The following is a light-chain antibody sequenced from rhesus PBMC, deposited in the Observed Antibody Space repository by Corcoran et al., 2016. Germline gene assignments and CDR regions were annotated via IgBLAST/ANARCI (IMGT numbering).Light chain of an antibody. V-gene: IGLV3-36*01. CDR3: QIWDSTTDHYI. J-gene: IGLJ1*01. CDR1: NIGRKN. Sequence: SYDLTQPRSVSVSPGQKASISCGADNIGRKNVHWYQQKPARAPVLVIFYDDARPSGIPERFSGSNSGSTATLTISGVEAGDEAYYYCQIWDSTTDHYIFGGGTRLTVL. CDR2: YDD.